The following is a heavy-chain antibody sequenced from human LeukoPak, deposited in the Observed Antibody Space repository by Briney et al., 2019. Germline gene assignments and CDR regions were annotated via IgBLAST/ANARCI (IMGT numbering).Heavy chain of an antibody. D-gene: IGHD6-13*01. CDR1: GFTFSNAW. V-gene: IGHV3-15*01. CDR3: TTGISSSWYAGFDY. J-gene: IGHJ4*02. CDR2: IKSKTDGGTT. Sequence: GGSLRLSCAASGFTFSNAWMSWVRQAPGKGLEWVGRIKSKTDGGTTDYAAPVKGRFTISRDDSKNTPYLQMNSLKTEDTAVYYCTTGISSSWYAGFDYWGQGTLVTVSS.